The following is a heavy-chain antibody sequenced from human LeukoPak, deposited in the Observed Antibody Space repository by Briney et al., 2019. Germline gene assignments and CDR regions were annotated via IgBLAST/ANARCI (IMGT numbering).Heavy chain of an antibody. CDR3: ARGRPRGFAPYYFDY. D-gene: IGHD3-3*01. V-gene: IGHV4-59*01. J-gene: IGHJ4*02. CDR2: IYYSGST. Sequence: SETLSLTCTVSGGSISNYYWSWIRQPPGKGLEWIGYIYYSGSTNYNSSLKSRVTISVDASKNQFSLKLRSVTAAATAVYYCARGRPRGFAPYYFDYWGQGTLVTVSS. CDR1: GGSISNYY.